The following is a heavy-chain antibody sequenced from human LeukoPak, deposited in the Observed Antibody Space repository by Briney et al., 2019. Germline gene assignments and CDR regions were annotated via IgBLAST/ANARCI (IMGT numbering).Heavy chain of an antibody. CDR1: GFTFSSYA. CDR2: ISGSGGST. J-gene: IGHJ5*02. CDR3: AKDPQLWPYNWFDP. Sequence: GGFLRLSCAASGFTFSSYAMSWVRQAPGKGLEWVSAISGSGGSTYYADSVKGRFTISRDNSKNTLYLQMNSRRAQDTAVYYCAKDPQLWPYNWFDPWGQGTLVTVSS. D-gene: IGHD5-18*01. V-gene: IGHV3-23*01.